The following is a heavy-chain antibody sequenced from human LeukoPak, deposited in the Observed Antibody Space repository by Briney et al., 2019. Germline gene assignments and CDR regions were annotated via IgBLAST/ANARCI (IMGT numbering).Heavy chain of an antibody. V-gene: IGHV4-61*02. D-gene: IGHD6-13*01. J-gene: IGHJ4*02. CDR2: IYTSGST. CDR3: ARGNIAAAGTYFDY. CDR1: GGSISSGSYY. Sequence: PSETLSLTCTVSGGSISSGSYYWSWIRQPAGKGLEWIGRIYTSGSTNYNPSLKSRVTISVDTSKNQFSLKLSSVTAADTAVYYCARGNIAAAGTYFDYWGQGTLVTVSS.